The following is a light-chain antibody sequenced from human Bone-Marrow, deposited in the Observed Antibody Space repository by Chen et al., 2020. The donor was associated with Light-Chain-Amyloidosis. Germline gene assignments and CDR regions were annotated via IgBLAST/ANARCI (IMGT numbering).Light chain of an antibody. CDR1: DLPTKY. J-gene: IGLJ2*01. CDR2: RDT. Sequence: SYELPQPPSVSVSPGQTPRNTCSGDDLPTKYAYWYQQKPGQAPVLVIHRDTERPSGISERFSGSSSGTTATLTISGVQAEDEADYHCQSADSSGTYEVIFGGGTKLTVL. V-gene: IGLV3-25*03. CDR3: QSADSSGTYEVI.